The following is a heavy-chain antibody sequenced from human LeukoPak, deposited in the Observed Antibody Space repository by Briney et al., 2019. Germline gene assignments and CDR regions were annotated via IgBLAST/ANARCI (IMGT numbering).Heavy chain of an antibody. J-gene: IGHJ4*02. CDR2: IGTAGDT. D-gene: IGHD4-17*01. V-gene: IGHV3-13*04. CDR1: GFTFSTYD. CDR3: ARAGQYGDYDFDY. Sequence: GGSPRLSCAASGFTFSTYDMHWVRQATGKGLEWVSGIGTAGDTYYPGSLKGRFTISRENAKNSLYLQMNSLRAGDTAMYYCARAGQYGDYDFDYWGQGTLVTVSS.